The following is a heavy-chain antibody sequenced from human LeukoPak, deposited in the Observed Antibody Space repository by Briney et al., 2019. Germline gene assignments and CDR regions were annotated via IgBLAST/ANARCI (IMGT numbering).Heavy chain of an antibody. CDR3: ARGTLQENMITFGGVIAPFDY. D-gene: IGHD3-16*02. CDR2: INHSGST. Sequence: SETLSLTCAVYGGSFSGYYWSWIRQPPGKGLEWIGEINHSGSTNYNPSLKSRVTISVDTSKNQFSLKLSSVTAADTAVYYCARGTLQENMITFGGVIAPFDYWGQGTLVTVSS. V-gene: IGHV4-34*01. CDR1: GGSFSGYY. J-gene: IGHJ4*02.